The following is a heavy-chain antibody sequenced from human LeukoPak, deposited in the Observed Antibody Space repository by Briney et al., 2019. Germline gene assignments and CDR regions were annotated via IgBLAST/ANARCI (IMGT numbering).Heavy chain of an antibody. CDR2: ISGSGGST. D-gene: IGHD6-19*01. Sequence: GASLRLSCAASGFTFSSYAISWVRQAPGKGLEWVSAISGSGGSTYYADSVKGRFTISRDNSKNTLYLQMNSLRAEDTAVYYCAKAYSGWEYYFDYWGQGTLVTVSS. V-gene: IGHV3-23*01. CDR3: AKAYSGWEYYFDY. CDR1: GFTFSSYA. J-gene: IGHJ4*02.